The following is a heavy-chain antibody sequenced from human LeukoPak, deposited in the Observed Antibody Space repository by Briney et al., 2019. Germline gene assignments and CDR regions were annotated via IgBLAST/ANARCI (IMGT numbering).Heavy chain of an antibody. J-gene: IGHJ4*02. CDR3: ARGSSYYDFWSGYYGFYFDY. Sequence: PSETLSLTCTVSGGSISSYYWSWIRQPPGKGLEWIGYIYYSGSTNYHPSLKSRVTISVGTSKNQFSLKLSSVTAADTAVYYCARGSSYYDFWSGYYGFYFDYWGQGTLVTVSS. CDR2: IYYSGST. D-gene: IGHD3-3*01. V-gene: IGHV4-59*01. CDR1: GGSISSYY.